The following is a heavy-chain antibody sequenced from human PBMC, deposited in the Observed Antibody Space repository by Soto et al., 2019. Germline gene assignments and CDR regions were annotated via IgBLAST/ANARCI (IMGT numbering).Heavy chain of an antibody. CDR3: ARRSTTIFGVVLENYYYYGMDV. CDR2: IYYSGST. J-gene: IGHJ6*02. D-gene: IGHD3-3*01. CDR1: GGSISSSSYY. V-gene: IGHV4-39*01. Sequence: PSETLSLTCTVSGGSISSSSYYWGWIRQPPGKGLEWIGSIYYSGSTYYNPSLKSRVTISVDTSKNQFSLKLSSVTAADTAVYYCARRSTTIFGVVLENYYYYGMDVWGQGTTVTVS.